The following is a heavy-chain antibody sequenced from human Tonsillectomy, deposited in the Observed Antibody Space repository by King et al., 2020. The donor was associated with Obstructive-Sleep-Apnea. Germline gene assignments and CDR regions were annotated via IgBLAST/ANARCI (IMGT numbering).Heavy chain of an antibody. D-gene: IGHD6-6*01. J-gene: IGHJ6*02. CDR2: IWYDGSNK. CDR1: GFTFSSYG. CDR3: AKDLKKFLEYGSSLDV. V-gene: IGHV3-33*06. Sequence: VQLVESGGGVVQPGRSLRLSCAASGFTFSSYGMHWVRQAPGKGLEWVAVIWYDGSNKYYGNSVKGRFTIARDNSKNTRYLQMNSLRAEDTAVYYCAKDLKKFLEYGSSLDVWGQGTTVTVSS.